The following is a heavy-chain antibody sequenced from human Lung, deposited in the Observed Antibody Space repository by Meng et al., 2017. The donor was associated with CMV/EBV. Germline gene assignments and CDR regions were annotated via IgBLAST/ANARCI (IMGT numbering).Heavy chain of an antibody. J-gene: IGHJ4*02. CDR3: ATTSSGWFNYFDA. Sequence: SETLSLXXTVSGGSISSSSHYWGWIRQPPGKGLEWIATIYYNGGTSYNPSLKSRVTISLDTSKNQFSLKLNSVTAADTAVYYCATTSSGWFNYFDAWGQGNXV. CDR2: IYYNGGT. V-gene: IGHV4-39*01. CDR1: GGSISSSSHY. D-gene: IGHD6-19*01.